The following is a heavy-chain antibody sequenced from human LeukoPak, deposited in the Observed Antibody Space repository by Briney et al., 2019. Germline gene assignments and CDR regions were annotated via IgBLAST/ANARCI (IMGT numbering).Heavy chain of an antibody. CDR3: ASEGYSSGWYIVDY. CDR1: GGSISSSSYY. D-gene: IGHD6-19*01. V-gene: IGHV4-39*01. CDR2: IYYSGTT. J-gene: IGHJ4*02. Sequence: SETLSLTCTVSGGSISSSSYYWGWIRQPPGKGLEWNGSIYYSGTTYYNPSIKSRVTISVDTSKNQFSLKLSSVTAADTAVYYCASEGYSSGWYIVDYWGQGILVTVSS.